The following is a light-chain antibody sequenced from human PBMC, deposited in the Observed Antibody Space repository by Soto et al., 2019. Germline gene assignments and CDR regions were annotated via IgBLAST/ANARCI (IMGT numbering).Light chain of an antibody. Sequence: DIQMTQSPSSLSASVGDSVTITCRASQGISNYLAWYQQKPGKVPKLLIYAASLLHSGVPSRFRGSGSGTDFTLTINSLQPEDVAIYFCQKYDSAPRTFGQGTKVEIK. J-gene: IGKJ1*01. CDR3: QKYDSAPRT. V-gene: IGKV1-27*01. CDR2: AAS. CDR1: QGISNY.